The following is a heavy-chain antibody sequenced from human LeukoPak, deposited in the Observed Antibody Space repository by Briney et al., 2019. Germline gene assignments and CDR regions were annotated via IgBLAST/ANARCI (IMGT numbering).Heavy chain of an antibody. CDR3: ARGHRYCSGGSCYANWFDP. CDR1: GGSISSGGYY. CDR2: IYYSGST. D-gene: IGHD2-15*01. J-gene: IGHJ5*02. V-gene: IGHV4-31*03. Sequence: PSETLSLTCTVSGGSISSGGYYWSWIRQHPGKGLEWIGYIYYSGSTYYNPSLKSRVTISVDTSKNQFSLKLSSVTAADTAVYYCARGHRYCSGGSCYANWFDPWGRGTLVTVSS.